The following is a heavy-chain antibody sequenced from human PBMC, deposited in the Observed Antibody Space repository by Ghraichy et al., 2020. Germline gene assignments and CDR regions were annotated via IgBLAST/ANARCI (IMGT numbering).Heavy chain of an antibody. CDR2: IYNSGST. J-gene: IGHJ6*02. D-gene: IGHD3-10*01. V-gene: IGHV4-61*01. Sequence: SETLSLTCTVSGGSVSSGSYYWSWIRQPPGKGLEWIGYIYNSGSTNYNPSLKSRVTISVDTSKNQFSLKLSSVTAADTAVYYCAGYNYGSVGSYYYYGMDVWGQGTTVTVSS. CDR3: AGYNYGSVGSYYYYGMDV. CDR1: GGSVSSGSYY.